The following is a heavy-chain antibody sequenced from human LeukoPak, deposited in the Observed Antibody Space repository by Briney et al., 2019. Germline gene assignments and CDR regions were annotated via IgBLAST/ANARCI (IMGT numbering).Heavy chain of an antibody. Sequence: GGSLRLSCAAPGFTFSSYSMNWVRQAPGKGLEWVSSISSSSSYIYYADSVKGRFTISRDNAKNSLYLQMNSLRAEDTAVYYCARVSGSSGWFALTYYGMDVWGQGTTVTVSS. V-gene: IGHV3-21*01. CDR1: GFTFSSYS. CDR3: ARVSGSSGWFALTYYGMDV. CDR2: ISSSSSYI. D-gene: IGHD6-19*01. J-gene: IGHJ6*02.